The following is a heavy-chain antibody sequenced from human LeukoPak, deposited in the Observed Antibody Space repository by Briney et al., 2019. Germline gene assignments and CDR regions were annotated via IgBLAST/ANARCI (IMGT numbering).Heavy chain of an antibody. V-gene: IGHV1-69*05. D-gene: IGHD6-6*01. CDR1: GGTFSGYA. CDR3: ARDRGSSSWRYYYYMDV. CDR2: IIPIFGTA. J-gene: IGHJ6*03. Sequence: ASVTVSCKASGGTFSGYAISWVRQAPGQGLEWLGGIIPIFGTANYAQKFQGRVTITTDESTSTAYMELSSLRSEDTAVYYCARDRGSSSWRYYYYMDVWGKGTTVTVSS.